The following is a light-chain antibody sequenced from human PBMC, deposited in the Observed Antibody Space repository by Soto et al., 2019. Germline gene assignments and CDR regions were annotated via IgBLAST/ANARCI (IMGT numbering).Light chain of an antibody. CDR2: AAS. CDR1: QSISSF. CDR3: QQSYSSPTT. Sequence: DIQMTQSPSSLSASVGDRVTITCRASQSISSFLNWYQQKPGKAPKLLIYAASTLQSGVPSRFTVSGSGTDFTLTVNRLKAEDVAMYDCQQSYSSPTTFGQGTRLEIK. J-gene: IGKJ5*01. V-gene: IGKV1-39*01.